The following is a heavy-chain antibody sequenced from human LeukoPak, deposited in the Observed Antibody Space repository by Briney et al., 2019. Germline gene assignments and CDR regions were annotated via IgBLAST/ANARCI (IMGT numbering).Heavy chain of an antibody. CDR2: ISYDGSNK. D-gene: IGHD3-3*01. V-gene: IGHV3-30-3*01. J-gene: IGHJ6*02. CDR3: ARAGYDFWSGHCYYYGMDV. Sequence: GRSLRLSCAASGFTFSSYAMHWVRQAPGKGLEWVAVISYDGSNKYYADSVKGRFTISRDNSKNTLYLQMNSLRAEDTAVYYCARAGYDFWSGHCYYYGMDVWGQGTTVTVSS. CDR1: GFTFSSYA.